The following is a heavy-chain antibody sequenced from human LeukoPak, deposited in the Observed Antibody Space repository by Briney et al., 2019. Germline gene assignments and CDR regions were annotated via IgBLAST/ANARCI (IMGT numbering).Heavy chain of an antibody. CDR1: GGSISSYY. CDR2: INHSGST. D-gene: IGHD6-6*01. J-gene: IGHJ4*02. CDR3: ARHSGRDSSCP. V-gene: IGHV4-34*01. Sequence: SETLSLTCTVSGGSISSYYWSWIRQPPGKGLEWIGEINHSGSTNYNPSLKSRVTISVDTSKNQFSLKLSSVTAADTAVYYCARHSGRDSSCPWGQGTLVTVSS.